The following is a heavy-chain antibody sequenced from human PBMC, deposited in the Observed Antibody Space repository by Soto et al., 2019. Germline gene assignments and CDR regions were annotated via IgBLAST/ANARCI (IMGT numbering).Heavy chain of an antibody. Sequence: SETLSLTCTVSGDSISSHYWTWIRQPPGKELKWIEYIYYSRSTNYNPSLKSRVTISVDRSKNQFSLNLSSVTVADTAVYYFARDPQGIAVDHSYYYGMDVWGQGTTVTVSS. V-gene: IGHV4-59*11. CDR1: GDSISSHY. CDR2: IYYSRST. D-gene: IGHD6-19*01. J-gene: IGHJ6*02. CDR3: ARDPQGIAVDHSYYYGMDV.